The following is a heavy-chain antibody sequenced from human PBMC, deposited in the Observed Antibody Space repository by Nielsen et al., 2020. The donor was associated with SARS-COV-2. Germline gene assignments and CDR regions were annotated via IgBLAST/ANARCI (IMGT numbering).Heavy chain of an antibody. CDR2: ISYDGSNK. D-gene: IGHD5-24*01. V-gene: IGHV3-30*03. Sequence: GGSLRLSCAASGFTFSSYGMHWVRQAPGKGLEWVAVISYDGSNKYYADSVKGRFTISRDNAKNSLYLQMNSLRAEDTAVYYCARQHVGGWLQGGIGQRPFDYWGQGTLVTVSS. J-gene: IGHJ4*02. CDR1: GFTFSSYG. CDR3: ARQHVGGWLQGGIGQRPFDY.